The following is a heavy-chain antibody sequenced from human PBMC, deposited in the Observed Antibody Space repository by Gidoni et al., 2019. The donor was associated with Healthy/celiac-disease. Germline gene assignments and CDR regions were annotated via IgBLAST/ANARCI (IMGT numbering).Heavy chain of an antibody. Sequence: EVQLVESGGGLVQPGGSLRLSCSASGFTFRSYAMHWVRPAPGKGLEYVSAISSNGGSTYYADSVKGRFTISRDNSKNTLYLQMSSLRAEDTAVYYCVKDQYYGSGSYYNYYFDYWGQGTLVTVSS. CDR1: GFTFRSYA. D-gene: IGHD3-10*01. V-gene: IGHV3-64D*06. J-gene: IGHJ4*02. CDR3: VKDQYYGSGSYYNYYFDY. CDR2: ISSNGGST.